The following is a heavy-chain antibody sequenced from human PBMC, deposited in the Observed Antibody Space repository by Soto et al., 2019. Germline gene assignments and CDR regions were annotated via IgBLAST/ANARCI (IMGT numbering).Heavy chain of an antibody. CDR3: ARDPAIYSGKFDYGLDV. D-gene: IGHD4-4*01. Sequence: EVQLVESGGGLVQAGGSLRLFCAATGFTFSNYEMNWVRQAPGKGLEWVSYIGTRGRTIYYADSVKGRFTISRDNAKNSLYLQMNSLRAEDTAVYYRARDPAIYSGKFDYGLDVWGQGTTVTVSS. V-gene: IGHV3-48*03. J-gene: IGHJ6*02. CDR2: IGTRGRTI. CDR1: GFTFSNYE.